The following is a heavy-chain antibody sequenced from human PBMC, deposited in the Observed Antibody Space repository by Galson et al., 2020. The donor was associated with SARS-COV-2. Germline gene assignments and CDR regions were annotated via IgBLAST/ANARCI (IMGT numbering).Heavy chain of an antibody. J-gene: IGHJ6*02. CDR2: ISYDGSNN. Sequence: GESLKISCAASGFTFSSYAMHWVRQAPGKGLEWVAVISYDGSNNYYADSVKGRFTISRDNSKNTLYLQMNSLRAEDTAVYYCARELSYYGMDVCGQGTTVTVSS. CDR3: ARELSYYGMDV. CDR1: GFTFSSYA. D-gene: IGHD2-8*01. V-gene: IGHV3-30*04.